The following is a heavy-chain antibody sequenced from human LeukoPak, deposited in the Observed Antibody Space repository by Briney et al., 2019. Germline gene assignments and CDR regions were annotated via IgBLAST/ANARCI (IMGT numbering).Heavy chain of an antibody. J-gene: IGHJ5*02. CDR3: ARINVVVATGIRRPHNWFDP. V-gene: IGHV4-61*02. CDR2: IYTSGST. CDR1: GGSISSGSYY. Sequence: NASQTLSLTCTVSGGSISSGSYYWSWIRQPAGKGLEWIGRIYTSGSTNYNPSLKSRVTISLDTSKNQFSLKLSSVTAADTAVYYCARINVVVATGIRRPHNWFDPWGQGTLVTVSS. D-gene: IGHD2-2*01.